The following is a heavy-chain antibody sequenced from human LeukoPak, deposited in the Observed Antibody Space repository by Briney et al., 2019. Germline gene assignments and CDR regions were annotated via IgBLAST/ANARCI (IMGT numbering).Heavy chain of an antibody. J-gene: IGHJ4*02. CDR1: GFTFSSYG. V-gene: IGHV3-30*02. CDR2: IRYDGSNK. CDR3: AKVAKYYYGPETYYFFEQ. D-gene: IGHD3-10*01. Sequence: GGSLRLSCAASGFTFSSYGMHWVRQAPGKGLEWVAFIRYDGSNKYYADSVKGRFTISRDNSKNTLYLEMNSLRVEDTAVYYCAKVAKYYYGPETYYFFEQWGQGTPVTASS.